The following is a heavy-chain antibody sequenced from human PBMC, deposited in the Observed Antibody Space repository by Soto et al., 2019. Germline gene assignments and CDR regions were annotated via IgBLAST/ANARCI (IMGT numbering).Heavy chain of an antibody. CDR1: GGSISSGGYY. Sequence: LSLTCSVSGGSISSGGYYWSWIRQPPGKGLEWIGYIYYSANTHYNPSLKGRVSISADTSKNQFSLNLSSVTAADTAVYYCARSGGNSYYHGMDVWGQGTKVTV. CDR2: IYYSANT. J-gene: IGHJ6*02. V-gene: IGHV4-31*02. CDR3: ARSGGNSYYHGMDV. D-gene: IGHD3-10*01.